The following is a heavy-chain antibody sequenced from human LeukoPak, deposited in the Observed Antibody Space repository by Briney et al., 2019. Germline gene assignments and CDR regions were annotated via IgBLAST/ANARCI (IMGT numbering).Heavy chain of an antibody. J-gene: IGHJ5*02. V-gene: IGHV1-69*01. D-gene: IGHD3-9*01. CDR1: GGTFSSYA. CDR2: IIPIFGTA. Sequence: SVKVSCKASGGTFSSYAISWVRQAPGQGLEWMGGIIPIFGTANYAQKFQGRVTITADESTSTAYMELSSLRSEDTAVYYCARDQYDILTGYHHNWFDPWGQGTLVTVSS. CDR3: ARDQYDILTGYHHNWFDP.